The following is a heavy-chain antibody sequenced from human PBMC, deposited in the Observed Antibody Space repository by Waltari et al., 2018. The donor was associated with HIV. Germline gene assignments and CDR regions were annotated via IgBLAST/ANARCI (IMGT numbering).Heavy chain of an antibody. Sequence: QVRLQESGPGLVKPSETLSLTCSVSASSINSRYYWGWIRQAPGKGRAWIVSIYRTGTTYYNPSLKGRVSISLNMSRNQFSLKLTSVTAADTAVYYCARDQDYYDSSGYTCYAFDPWGQGTMVIVSS. CDR3: ARDQDYYDSSGYTCYAFDP. D-gene: IGHD3-22*01. CDR1: ASSINSRYY. CDR2: IYRTGTT. J-gene: IGHJ3*01. V-gene: IGHV4-38-2*02.